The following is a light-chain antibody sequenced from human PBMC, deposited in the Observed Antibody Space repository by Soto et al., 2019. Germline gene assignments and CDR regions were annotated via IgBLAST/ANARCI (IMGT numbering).Light chain of an antibody. V-gene: IGKV3-20*01. CDR3: QQYGSSPT. Sequence: EIVLTQSPGTLSLSPGERATLSCSSSHSVSSNYLAWYQQKPDQAPRLVIYDVSGRATGIPDRFSGSGSGTDFTLTISRLEPEDFAVYYCQQYGSSPTFGQGTKVDIQ. CDR2: DVS. CDR1: HSVSSNY. J-gene: IGKJ1*01.